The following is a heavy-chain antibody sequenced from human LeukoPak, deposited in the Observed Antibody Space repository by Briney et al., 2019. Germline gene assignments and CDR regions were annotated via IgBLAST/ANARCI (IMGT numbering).Heavy chain of an antibody. CDR2: FYSGDTT. CDR1: GFTVSSTY. V-gene: IGHV3-66*01. Sequence: GGSLRLSCAASGFTVSSTYMSWVRQAPGKGLEWVSVFYSGDTTYYANSVKGRFTISRDNSKNMLYLQMNSLRAEDTAVYYCARRLLTGYYEFWGQETLVTVSS. D-gene: IGHD3-9*01. J-gene: IGHJ4*02. CDR3: ARRLLTGYYEF.